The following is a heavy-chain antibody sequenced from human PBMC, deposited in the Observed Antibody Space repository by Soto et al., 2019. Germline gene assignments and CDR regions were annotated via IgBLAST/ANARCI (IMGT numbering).Heavy chain of an antibody. J-gene: IGHJ4*02. D-gene: IGHD6-19*01. Sequence: EVQLLESGGGLVQPGGSLRLSCAASGFTFSSYAMSWVRQAPGKGLEWVSAISGSGGSTYYADSVKGRFTISRDNSKNTLYLQMNSLRAEDSAVYYCARPEYSSGWYSRDWGQGTLVTVSS. CDR1: GFTFSSYA. CDR3: ARPEYSSGWYSRD. CDR2: ISGSGGST. V-gene: IGHV3-23*01.